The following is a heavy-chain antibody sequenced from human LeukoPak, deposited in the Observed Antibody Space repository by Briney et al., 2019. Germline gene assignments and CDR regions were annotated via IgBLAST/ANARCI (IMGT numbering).Heavy chain of an antibody. CDR3: ARWTNPAEYFQH. D-gene: IGHD3/OR15-3a*01. J-gene: IGHJ1*01. CDR2: ISGDGGKT. CDR1: GFIFSDYA. Sequence: PGGCLRLSCATSGFIFSDYAMTWVRQAPGKGLEWVSDISGDGGKTYSADSVRGRFTISRDSSKNMLYLQMNSLRAEDTAVYYCARWTNPAEYFQHWGQGTLVTVSS. V-gene: IGHV3-23*01.